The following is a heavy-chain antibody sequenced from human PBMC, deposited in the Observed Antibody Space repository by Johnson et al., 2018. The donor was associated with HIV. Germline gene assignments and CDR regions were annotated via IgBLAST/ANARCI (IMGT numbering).Heavy chain of an antibody. CDR1: RFTFSSYV. CDR3: ARDSGGMYSSGWYGLGAFDI. J-gene: IGHJ3*02. Sequence: QVQLVESGGGVVQPGRSLRLSCAASRFTFSSYVMHWVRQASGKGLEWVAVISYDGSNKYYADSVKGRFSISRDNAKNSLYRQMNSLRAEDTAVYYCARDSGGMYSSGWYGLGAFDIWGQGTMVTVSS. V-gene: IGHV3-30-3*01. D-gene: IGHD6-19*01. CDR2: ISYDGSNK.